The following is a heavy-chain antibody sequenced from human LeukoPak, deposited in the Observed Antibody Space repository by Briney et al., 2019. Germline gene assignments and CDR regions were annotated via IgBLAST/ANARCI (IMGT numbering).Heavy chain of an antibody. Sequence: SETLSLTCTVSGGSISSGGYYWSWIRQHPGKGLEWIGYIYYSGSTYYNPSLKSRVTISVDTSKNQFSLKLSSVTAADTAVYYCARAGYFDWAGRDYFDHWGQGTLVTVSS. CDR3: ARAGYFDWAGRDYFDH. J-gene: IGHJ4*02. CDR2: IYYSGST. D-gene: IGHD3-9*01. CDR1: GGSISSGGYY. V-gene: IGHV4-31*03.